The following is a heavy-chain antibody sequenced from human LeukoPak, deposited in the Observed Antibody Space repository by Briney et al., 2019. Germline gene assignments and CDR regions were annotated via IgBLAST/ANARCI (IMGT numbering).Heavy chain of an antibody. CDR1: GGSISSYY. V-gene: IGHV4-59*01. CDR2: IYYSGST. J-gene: IGHJ6*02. CDR3: ARSSKSYYDSSGYFYYYYGMDV. Sequence: SSETLSLTCTVSGGSISSYYWSWIRQPPGKGLEWIGYIYYSGSTNYNPSLKSRVTISVDTSKNQFSLKLSSVTAADTAVYYCARSSKSYYDSSGYFYYYYGMDVWGQGTTVTVSS. D-gene: IGHD3-22*01.